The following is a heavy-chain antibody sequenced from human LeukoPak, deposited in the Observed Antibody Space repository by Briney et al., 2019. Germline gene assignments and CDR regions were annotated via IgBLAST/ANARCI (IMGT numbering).Heavy chain of an antibody. D-gene: IGHD4-23*01. Sequence: GASVKVSCKASGFTFSTSAVQWVRQARGQRFEWIGWIGVGSGKTNYAERFQERVTITRDMSTSTAYMELSSLRSEDTAVYYCAAEIYGANSDCCTFDFWGPGTPVTVSS. V-gene: IGHV1-58*01. CDR2: IGVGSGKT. J-gene: IGHJ3*01. CDR1: GFTFSTSA. CDR3: AAEIYGANSDCCTFDF.